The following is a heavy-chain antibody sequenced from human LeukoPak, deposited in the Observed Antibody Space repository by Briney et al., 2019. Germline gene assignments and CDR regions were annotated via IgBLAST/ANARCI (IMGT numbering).Heavy chain of an antibody. Sequence: SETLSLTCTVSGGSISSGGYYWSWIRQHPGKGLEWIGYIYYSGSTYYNPSLKSRVTISVDTSKNQFSLKLSSVTAADTAVYYCARALGVYNWNLNWFDPWGQGTLVTVSS. V-gene: IGHV4-31*03. D-gene: IGHD1-20*01. CDR3: ARALGVYNWNLNWFDP. J-gene: IGHJ5*02. CDR1: GGSISSGGYY. CDR2: IYYSGST.